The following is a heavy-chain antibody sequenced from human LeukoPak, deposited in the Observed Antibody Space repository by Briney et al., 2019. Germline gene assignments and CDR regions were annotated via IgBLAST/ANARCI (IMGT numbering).Heavy chain of an antibody. CDR2: INHSGST. J-gene: IGHJ6*03. D-gene: IGHD4-23*01. Sequence: KPSETLSLTCAVYGGSFSGYYWSWIRQPPGKGLEWIGEINHSGSTNYNPSLKSRVTISVDTSKNQFSLKLSSVTAADTAVYYCARGAVVTGSYYYYYMDVWGKGTTVTVSS. CDR1: GGSFSGYY. V-gene: IGHV4-34*01. CDR3: ARGAVVTGSYYYYYMDV.